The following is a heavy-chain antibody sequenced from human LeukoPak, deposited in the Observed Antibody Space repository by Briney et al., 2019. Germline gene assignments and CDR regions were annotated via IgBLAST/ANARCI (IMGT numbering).Heavy chain of an antibody. CDR2: INPNSGGT. CDR1: GYTFTGYY. D-gene: IGHD2-2*02. V-gene: IGHV1-2*02. Sequence: ASVKVSCKASGYTFTGYYMHWVRQAPGQGLEWMGWINPNSGGTNYAQKFQGRVTMTRDTSISTAYMELSRLRSDDTAVYYCAIEFATVVVSAVISAFDIWGQGTMVTVSS. CDR3: AIEFATVVVSAVISAFDI. J-gene: IGHJ3*02.